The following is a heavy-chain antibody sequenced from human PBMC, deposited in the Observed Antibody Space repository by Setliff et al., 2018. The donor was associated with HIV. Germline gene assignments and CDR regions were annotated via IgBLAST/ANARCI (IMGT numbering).Heavy chain of an antibody. CDR2: IIPRFDIT. D-gene: IGHD6-6*01. Sequence: ASVKVSCKASGYTFTSYHIHWVRQAPGQGLEWMGRIIPRFDITNYPQKFQGRVRLTADKSTSTAYLELSSLRSEDTAVYYCARRAAGGSSPNDYMDVWGKGTTVTVSS. J-gene: IGHJ6*03. CDR1: GYTFTSYH. CDR3: ARRAAGGSSPNDYMDV. V-gene: IGHV1-46*01.